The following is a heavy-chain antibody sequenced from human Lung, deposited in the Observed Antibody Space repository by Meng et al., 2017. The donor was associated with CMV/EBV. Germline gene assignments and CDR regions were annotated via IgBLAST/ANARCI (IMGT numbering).Heavy chain of an antibody. V-gene: IGHV3-30*02. D-gene: IGHD2-2*02. CDR2: IRYDGTNT. CDR3: AKGGYCTSSSCYMDWYFDL. CDR1: GFTFSSFA. J-gene: IGHJ2*01. Sequence: SXAASGFTFSSFAMHWVRQAPGKGLQWVAFIRYDGTNTYHADPVKGRFSISRDNSKNTLYLQMNSLRAEDTAVYYCAKGGYCTSSSCYMDWYFDLWGRGXLVTVSS.